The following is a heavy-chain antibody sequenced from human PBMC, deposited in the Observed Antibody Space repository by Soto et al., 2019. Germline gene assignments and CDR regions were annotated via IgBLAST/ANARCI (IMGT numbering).Heavy chain of an antibody. CDR1: GFTFSRNW. J-gene: IGHJ4*02. CDR3: AMESCYSFVD. Sequence: GGSLRLSCADSGFTFSRNWMSWVRQAPGKGLEWVAKIKEDGSDKYYVDSVQGRFTISRDNAKNSLFLQMNSLRAEDTAVYFCAMESCYSFVDWGQGTLVTVSS. V-gene: IGHV3-7*04. CDR2: IKEDGSDK. D-gene: IGHD2-15*01.